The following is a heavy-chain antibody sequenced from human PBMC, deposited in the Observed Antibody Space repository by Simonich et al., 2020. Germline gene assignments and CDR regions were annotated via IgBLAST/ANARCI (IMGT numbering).Heavy chain of an antibody. Sequence: EVQLVQSGAEVKKPGESLKISCKGSGYSFTSYWIGWVRQMPGKGLAWMGINYPVESDTIYNPSFQGQVTISADKSISTAYLQWSSLKASDTAMYYCVRPDSGYDYFDYWGQGTLVTVSS. CDR3: VRPDSGYDYFDY. CDR1: GYSFTSYW. V-gene: IGHV5-51*03. D-gene: IGHD5-12*01. J-gene: IGHJ4*02. CDR2: NYPVESDT.